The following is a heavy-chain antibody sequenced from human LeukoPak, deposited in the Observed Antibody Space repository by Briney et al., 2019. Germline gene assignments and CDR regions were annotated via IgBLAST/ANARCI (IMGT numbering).Heavy chain of an antibody. Sequence: SETLSLTCTVSGGGISSYYWSWIRQPPGKALEWIGYVYYSGSTNYNPALESRVTISVDTSKNQFSLKLSSVTAADTAVYYCARDPGSNDFDYWGQGTLVTVSS. D-gene: IGHD3-10*01. V-gene: IGHV4-59*01. CDR2: VYYSGST. J-gene: IGHJ4*02. CDR1: GGGISSYY. CDR3: ARDPGSNDFDY.